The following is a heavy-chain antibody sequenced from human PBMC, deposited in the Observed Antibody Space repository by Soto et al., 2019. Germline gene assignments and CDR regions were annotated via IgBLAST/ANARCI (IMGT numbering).Heavy chain of an antibody. D-gene: IGHD1-26*01. J-gene: IGHJ5*02. CDR2: IIPIFGTA. Sequence: SVKVSCKAYGGTFISYAISLVRQAPGQGLEWMGGIIPIFGTANYAQKLQGRVTITADKSTSTAYMELSRLRSEDTAVYYCARSPWGVGATCWFDTWGQGTLVTVSS. V-gene: IGHV1-69*06. CDR1: GGTFISYA. CDR3: ARSPWGVGATCWFDT.